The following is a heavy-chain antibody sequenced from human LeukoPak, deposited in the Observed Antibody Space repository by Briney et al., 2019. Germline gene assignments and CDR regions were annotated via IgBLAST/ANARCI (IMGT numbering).Heavy chain of an antibody. CDR1: GGSVSSGSYY. Sequence: SETPSLTCTVSGGSVSSGSYYWTWILPPPGTGLEWIGYIYYSGSTKYNPSLTSRVTISVDTSKNQFSLNLSSVTAADTAVYYCARADMATNPFDYWGQGTLVTVSS. CDR2: IYYSGST. CDR3: ARADMATNPFDY. J-gene: IGHJ4*02. D-gene: IGHD5-24*01. V-gene: IGHV4-61*01.